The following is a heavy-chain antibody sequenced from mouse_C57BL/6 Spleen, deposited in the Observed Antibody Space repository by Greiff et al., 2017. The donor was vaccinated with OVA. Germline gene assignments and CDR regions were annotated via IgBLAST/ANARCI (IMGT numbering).Heavy chain of an antibody. CDR2: IDPETGGT. J-gene: IGHJ2*01. D-gene: IGHD1-1*01. CDR3: TREEVTTVPIHY. V-gene: IGHV1-15*01. CDR1: GYTFTDYE. Sequence: VQLQQSGAELVRPGASVTLSCKASGYTFTDYEMHWVKQTPVHGLEWIGAIDPETGGTAYNQTFKGKAILTADKSSSTAYMELRSLTSEDSAVYYCTREEVTTVPIHYWGQGTTLTVSS.